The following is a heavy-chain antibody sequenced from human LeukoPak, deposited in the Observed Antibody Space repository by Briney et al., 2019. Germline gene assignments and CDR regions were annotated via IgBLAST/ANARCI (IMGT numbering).Heavy chain of an antibody. J-gene: IGHJ4*02. Sequence: GASVKVSCKASGYTFTSYDINWVRQAPGQGLEWMGWMNPNSGNTGYAQKFQGRVTITRNTSISTAYMELSSLRSEDTAVYYCARVKNWNYDFDYWGQGTLVTVSS. CDR2: MNPNSGNT. CDR3: ARVKNWNYDFDY. D-gene: IGHD1-7*01. V-gene: IGHV1-8*02. CDR1: GYTFTSYD.